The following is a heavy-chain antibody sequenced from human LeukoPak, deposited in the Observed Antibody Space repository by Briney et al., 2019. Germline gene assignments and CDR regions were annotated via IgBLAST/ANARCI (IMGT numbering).Heavy chain of an antibody. CDR2: ISWNSGSI. Sequence: PGGSLRLSCAASGFTFDDSTMHCVRRAPGKGRECVSGISWNSGSIGYADSVKGRFTISRDNAKNSLYRKMNSLRAEDTALYYCAKDLFGSGRDAFDIWGQGTMVTVSS. CDR3: AKDLFGSGRDAFDI. J-gene: IGHJ3*02. CDR1: GFTFDDST. V-gene: IGHV3-9*01. D-gene: IGHD2-15*01.